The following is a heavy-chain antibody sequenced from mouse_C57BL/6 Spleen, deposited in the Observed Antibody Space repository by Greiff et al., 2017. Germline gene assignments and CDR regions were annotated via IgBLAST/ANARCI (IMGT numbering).Heavy chain of an antibody. D-gene: IGHD1-1*01. CDR1: GYTFTSYW. CDR3: AREGYGSSRYFDV. J-gene: IGHJ1*03. CDR2: IYPGSGST. V-gene: IGHV1-55*01. Sequence: VQLQQPGAELVKPGASVKMSCKASGYTFTSYWITWVKQRPGQGLEWIGDIYPGSGSTNYNEKFKSKATLTVDTSSSTAYMQLSSLTSEYSAVYYCAREGYGSSRYFDVWGTGTTVTVSS.